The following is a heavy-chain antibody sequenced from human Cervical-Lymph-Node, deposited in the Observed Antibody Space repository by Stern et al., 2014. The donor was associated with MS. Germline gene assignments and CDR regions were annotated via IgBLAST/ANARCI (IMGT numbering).Heavy chain of an antibody. CDR2: IYSGGNT. D-gene: IGHD3-3*01. J-gene: IGHJ3*01. CDR3: VRDTFGST. CDR1: GFNVSRNY. Sequence: EVQLVESGGGLIQPGGSLRLSCAVSGFNVSRNYLSWVRQAPGKGLDWVSVIYSGGNTYYADSVKGRFTISRDTSRNTVFLHMNSLRAEDTAIYYCVRDTFGSTWGQGTMVSVSP. V-gene: IGHV3-53*01.